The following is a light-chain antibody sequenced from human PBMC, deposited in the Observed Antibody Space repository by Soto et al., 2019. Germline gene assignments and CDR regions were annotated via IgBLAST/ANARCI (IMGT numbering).Light chain of an antibody. J-gene: IGKJ2*01. Sequence: EILLTQSPGTLSLSPGERATLSCRASQSVRNSYVAWYQQKPGQAPRLFIHGASGRATGIPDRFSGSGSGTDFTLTISRLEPEDFAVYYCQQYGSLPYTFGQGTKLEI. V-gene: IGKV3-20*01. CDR2: GAS. CDR1: QSVRNSY. CDR3: QQYGSLPYT.